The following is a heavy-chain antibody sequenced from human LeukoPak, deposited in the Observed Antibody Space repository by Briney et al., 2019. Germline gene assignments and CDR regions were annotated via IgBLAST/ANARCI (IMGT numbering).Heavy chain of an antibody. CDR2: TSGSDRST. V-gene: IGHV3-23*01. Sequence: GGSLRLSCAASGFTFSSYAMSWVRQAPGKGLEWVSATSGSDRSTYYADSMKGRFTISRDNSKNTLYMQMNSLRAEDTAVYYCAKDDDGSGSYPSFHYWGQGTLVTVSS. D-gene: IGHD3-10*01. CDR3: AKDDDGSGSYPSFHY. CDR1: GFTFSSYA. J-gene: IGHJ4*02.